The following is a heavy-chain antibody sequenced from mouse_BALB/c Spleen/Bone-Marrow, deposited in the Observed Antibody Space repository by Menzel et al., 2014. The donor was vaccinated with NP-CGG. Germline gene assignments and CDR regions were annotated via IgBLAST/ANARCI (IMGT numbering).Heavy chain of an antibody. J-gene: IGHJ3*01. CDR2: IYPSDSYT. CDR3: TRGDGGFAY. V-gene: IGHV1-69*02. CDR1: GYTFTSYW. Sequence: QVHVKQSGTDLVRPGASVKLSCKASGYTFTSYWINWVKQRPGQGLEWIGNIYPSDSYTNYNQKFKDKATLTVDKSSSTAYMHLSSPTSEDSAVYYCTRGDGGFAYWGQGTLVTVSA. D-gene: IGHD1-1*02.